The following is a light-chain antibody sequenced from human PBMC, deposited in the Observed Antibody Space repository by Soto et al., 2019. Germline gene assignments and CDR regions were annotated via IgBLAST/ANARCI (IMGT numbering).Light chain of an antibody. J-gene: IGKJ1*01. CDR3: QESGRSPRT. CDR2: GAS. CDR1: QSVSSSY. Sequence: EIVLTQSPGTLSLSPGERATLSCRASQSVSSSYFAWYQQKPGQAPRLLIYGASSRATGIPDRFSGSGSGTDFSLCISRLEPGEIAVCYCQESGRSPRTFGQVTKVEIK. V-gene: IGKV3-20*01.